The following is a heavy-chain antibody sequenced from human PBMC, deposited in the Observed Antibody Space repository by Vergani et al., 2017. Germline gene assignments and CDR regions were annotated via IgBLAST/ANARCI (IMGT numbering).Heavy chain of an antibody. Sequence: LLESGGGLVQPGGSLRRSCAASGFTFNIYAMSWVRQAPGKGLKWVSTISYNGGRTYYADSVTGRFTISRDNSKDTLFLQLKNLRAEDTAVYYCAKDYNIMGALDYWGQGTLVAVSS. J-gene: IGHJ4*02. V-gene: IGHV3-23*01. CDR1: GFTFNIYA. CDR3: AKDYNIMGALDY. CDR2: ISYNGGRT. D-gene: IGHD1-26*01.